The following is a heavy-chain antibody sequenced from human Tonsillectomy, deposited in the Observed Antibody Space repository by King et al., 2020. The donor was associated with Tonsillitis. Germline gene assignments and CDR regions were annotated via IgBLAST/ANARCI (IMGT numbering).Heavy chain of an antibody. J-gene: IGHJ6*02. CDR3: AKSPPDYYDSRGYLIPLMDV. CDR1: GFTFTSSA. V-gene: IGHV3-23*04. CDR2: ISRSGAST. D-gene: IGHD3-22*01. Sequence: QLVQSGGGLVQPGGSLRLSCAASGFTFTSSALSWVRQAPGKGLEWVSSISRSGASTYYADSVKGRFTISRDNSKNTLYLQMNSLRAEDTAVYYCAKSPPDYYDSRGYLIPLMDVWGQGTKVTVSS.